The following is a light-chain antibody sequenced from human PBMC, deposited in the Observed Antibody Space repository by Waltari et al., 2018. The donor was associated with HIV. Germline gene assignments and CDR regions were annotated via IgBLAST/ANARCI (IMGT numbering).Light chain of an antibody. CDR2: GDN. Sequence: QSVLTQPHSASGTPGQRVIISCSGSNSNVGSDVVHWYQQLPGTAPKLLIHGDNERPSGVPDRFSGSKSGASASLAISDLQSEDEAEYYCAAWDARLNEYLFGTGTKVTVL. V-gene: IGLV1-44*01. CDR3: AAWDARLNEYL. J-gene: IGLJ1*01. CDR1: NSNVGSDV.